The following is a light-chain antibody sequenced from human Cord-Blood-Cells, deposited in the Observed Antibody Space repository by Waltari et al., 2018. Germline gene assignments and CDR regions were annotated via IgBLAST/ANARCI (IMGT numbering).Light chain of an antibody. CDR2: KAS. V-gene: IGKV1-5*03. CDR3: QQYNSYSQT. CDR1: QSISSW. J-gene: IGKJ1*01. Sequence: DIRMTQSPSTLSASVGDRVTITCRASQSISSWLAWYQQKPGKAPKLLNYKASSLESGVTSRFSGSGSGTEFTLTISSLQPDDFATYYCQQYNSYSQTFGQGTKVEIK.